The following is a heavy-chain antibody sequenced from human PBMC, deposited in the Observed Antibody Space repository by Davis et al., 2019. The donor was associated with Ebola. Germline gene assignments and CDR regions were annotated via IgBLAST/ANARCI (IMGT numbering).Heavy chain of an antibody. D-gene: IGHD3-3*01. CDR3: AREKSYDFWSGTRGFDY. CDR2: IYYSGST. V-gene: IGHV4-59*01. J-gene: IGHJ4*02. Sequence: PSETLSLTCTVSGGSISSYYWSWIRQPPGKGLEWIGYIYYSGSTNYNPSLKSRVTISVDTSKNQFSLKLSSVTAADTAVYYCAREKSYDFWSGTRGFDYWGQGTLVTVSS. CDR1: GGSISSYY.